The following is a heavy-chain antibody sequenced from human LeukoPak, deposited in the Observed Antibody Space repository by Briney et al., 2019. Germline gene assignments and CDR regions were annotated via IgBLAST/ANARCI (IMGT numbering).Heavy chain of an antibody. CDR2: IVPILGTA. CDR1: VGTLSTYA. Sequence: GSSVKVSCKASVGTLSTYATSWVRQAPGQGLEWVGRIVPILGTANYAQNFQGRVTITADRSTTTAYMELSSLRSEDTAVYYCARVAQGSSWPYYFDNWGQGTLVTVSS. CDR3: ARVAQGSSWPYYFDN. D-gene: IGHD6-13*01. J-gene: IGHJ4*02. V-gene: IGHV1-69*04.